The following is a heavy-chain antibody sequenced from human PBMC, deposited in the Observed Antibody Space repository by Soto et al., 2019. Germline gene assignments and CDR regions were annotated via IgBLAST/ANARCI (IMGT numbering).Heavy chain of an antibody. Sequence: GGSLRLSCAASGFTFSSYGMHWVRQAPGKGLEWVAVISYDGSNKYYADSVKGRFTISRDNSKNTLYLQMNSLRAEDTAVYYCAKVLSSGWTDDAFDIWGQGTMVTVSS. V-gene: IGHV3-30*18. D-gene: IGHD6-19*01. CDR3: AKVLSSGWTDDAFDI. CDR2: ISYDGSNK. J-gene: IGHJ3*02. CDR1: GFTFSSYG.